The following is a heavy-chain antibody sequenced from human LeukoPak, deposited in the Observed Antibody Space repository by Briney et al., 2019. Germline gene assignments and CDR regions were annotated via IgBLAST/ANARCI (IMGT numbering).Heavy chain of an antibody. Sequence: GGSLRLSCEASGFTFGSHAMYWVRQAPGKGLEWVAGIFGSGGSPHYADSVKGRFTISRDNSRNTVYLQINSLRAEDTAVYYCGKTAVGYSSGQKPAWPVDYWGQGTLVTVSS. CDR1: GFTFGSHA. J-gene: IGHJ4*02. V-gene: IGHV3-23*01. D-gene: IGHD5-18*01. CDR2: IFGSGGSP. CDR3: GKTAVGYSSGQKPAWPVDY.